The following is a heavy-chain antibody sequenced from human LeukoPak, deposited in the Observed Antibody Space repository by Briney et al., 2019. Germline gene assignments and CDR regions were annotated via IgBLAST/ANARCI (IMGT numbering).Heavy chain of an antibody. CDR1: GYTFTNYY. CDR3: ALAARYYYYTMDV. CDR2: INPSGGST. D-gene: IGHD6-6*01. J-gene: IGHJ6*02. Sequence: ASVKVSCKASGYTFTNYYMHWVRQAPGHGLEWMGIINPSGGSTSHTQKFQGRVTLTRDTSTSTDYMELSSLRSEDTAVYYCALAARYYYYTMDVWGQGTTVTVSS. V-gene: IGHV1-46*01.